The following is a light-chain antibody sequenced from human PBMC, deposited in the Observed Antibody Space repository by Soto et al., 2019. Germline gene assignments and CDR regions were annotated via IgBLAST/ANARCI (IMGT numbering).Light chain of an antibody. CDR2: WAS. J-gene: IGKJ1*01. CDR3: QQYYSTPRT. CDR1: QSVLYSSNNKNY. V-gene: IGKV4-1*01. Sequence: DIGMTQSPDSLAVSLGERATINCKSSQSVLYSSNNKNYLAWYQQKPGQPPKLLIFWASSRKSGVPDRFSGSGSGTDFTLTISSLQAEDVAVYYCQQYYSTPRTFGQGTKVEIK.